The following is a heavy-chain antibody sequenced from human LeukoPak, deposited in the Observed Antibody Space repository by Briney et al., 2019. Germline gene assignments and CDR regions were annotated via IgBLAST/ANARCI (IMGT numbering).Heavy chain of an antibody. D-gene: IGHD1-26*01. Sequence: GGSLRLSCAASGFTFSSYGMHWVRQAPGKGLEWVAFIRYDGSNKYYADSVKGRFTISRDNSKNMLYLQMNSLRAEDTAVYYCAKDFGGMECYFDYWGQGTLVTVSS. V-gene: IGHV3-30*02. CDR3: AKDFGGMECYFDY. CDR1: GFTFSSYG. J-gene: IGHJ4*02. CDR2: IRYDGSNK.